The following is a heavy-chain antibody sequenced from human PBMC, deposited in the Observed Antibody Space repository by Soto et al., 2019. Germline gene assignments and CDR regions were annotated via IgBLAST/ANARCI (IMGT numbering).Heavy chain of an antibody. CDR3: ARDYYYGSGSHRYYYYMDV. CDR1: GFTVSSNY. J-gene: IGHJ6*03. Sequence: GGSLRLSCAASGFTVSSNYMSWVRQAPGKGLEWVSVIYSGGSTYYADSVKGRFTISRHNSKNTLYLQMNSLRAEDTAVYYCARDYYYGSGSHRYYYYMDVWGKGTTVTVSS. CDR2: IYSGGST. V-gene: IGHV3-53*04. D-gene: IGHD3-10*01.